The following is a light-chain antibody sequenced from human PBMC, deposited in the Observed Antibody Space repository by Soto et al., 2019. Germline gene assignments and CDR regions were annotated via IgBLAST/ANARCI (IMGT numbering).Light chain of an antibody. CDR1: QDISKF. CDR2: ATS. Sequence: DIQMTQSPSSLSASAGDRVTITCRASQDISKFLAWYQQKPGKVPRLLIYATSTLDSGVPSRFSGSGTGTDFTLTISSLQPEDEATYYCQNYKSAPWTFGQGTKVETK. J-gene: IGKJ1*01. V-gene: IGKV1-27*01. CDR3: QNYKSAPWT.